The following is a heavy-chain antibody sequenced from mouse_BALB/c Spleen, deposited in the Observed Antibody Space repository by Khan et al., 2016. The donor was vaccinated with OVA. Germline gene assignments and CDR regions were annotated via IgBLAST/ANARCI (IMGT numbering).Heavy chain of an antibody. CDR3: ASGYFGNYEFAY. D-gene: IGHD2-1*01. CDR2: IFPGTGTT. Sequence: QVQLQQSGAELVKPGASVKLSCKTSGYTFTNYWIQWVKQRPGQGLGWIGEIFPGTGTTYYNENFKAKATLTIDTSSSTAYMHLSSLTSEDSAVYFCASGYFGNYEFAYWGQGTLVTVSA. J-gene: IGHJ3*01. CDR1: GYTFTNYW. V-gene: IGHV1S132*01.